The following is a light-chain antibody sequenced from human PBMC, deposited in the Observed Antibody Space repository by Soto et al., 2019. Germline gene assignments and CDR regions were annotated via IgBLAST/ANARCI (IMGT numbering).Light chain of an antibody. J-gene: IGLJ1*01. CDR2: SNN. CDR3: AAWDNSQNAYV. CDR1: NSNIGSNT. V-gene: IGLV1-44*01. Sequence: QAVVTQPPSPSGTPGQRVTISCSGSNSNIGSNTVNWYQQVPGAAPRLLIYSNNQRPSGVPDRFSGSKSGTSASLAISGLQSEDEADYYCAAWDNSQNAYVFGTGTKLTVL.